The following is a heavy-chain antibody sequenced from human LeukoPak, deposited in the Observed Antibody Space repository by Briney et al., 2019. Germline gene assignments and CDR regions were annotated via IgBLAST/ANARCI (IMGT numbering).Heavy chain of an antibody. D-gene: IGHD3-10*01. J-gene: IGHJ5*02. V-gene: IGHV3-23*01. Sequence: GGSLRLSCAASGSTFSSYVTSWVRQAPGKGLEWVSAISGSGGNTYYADSVNGRFTISRDNSENTLYLQMNGLTAEDTAMYYCARDSYQDYYGRFDPWGQGTLVTVSS. CDR1: GSTFSSYV. CDR2: ISGSGGNT. CDR3: ARDSYQDYYGRFDP.